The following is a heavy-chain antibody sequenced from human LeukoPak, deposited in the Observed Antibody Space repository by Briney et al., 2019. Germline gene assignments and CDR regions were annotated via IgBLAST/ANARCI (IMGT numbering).Heavy chain of an antibody. V-gene: IGHV1-46*01. CDR2: INPSGGST. D-gene: IGHD2-8*02. CDR3: ARAPGTGGLRGGYYYYMDV. J-gene: IGHJ6*03. CDR1: GYTFTSYY. Sequence: GASVKVSCKASGYTFTSYYMHWVRQAPGQGLEWMGIINPSGGSTSYAQKFQGRVTMTRDMSTSTVYMELSSLRSEDTAVYYCARAPGTGGLRGGYYYYMDVWGKGTTVTVSS.